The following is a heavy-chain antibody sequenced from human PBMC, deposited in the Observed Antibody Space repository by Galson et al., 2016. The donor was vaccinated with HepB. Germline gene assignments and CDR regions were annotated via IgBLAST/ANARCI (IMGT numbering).Heavy chain of an antibody. CDR1: GGTFSSYA. D-gene: IGHD5-24*01. J-gene: IGHJ6*02. Sequence: SVKVSCKASGGTFSSYAISWVRQAPGQGLEWMGVIINLYGTANYALKFQGRVTITADESTSTAHMEVSSLRYEDTAVYYCARVRDGYNTHFYYGMDVWGQGTMVTV. CDR3: ARVRDGYNTHFYYGMDV. CDR2: IINLYGTA. V-gene: IGHV1-69*13.